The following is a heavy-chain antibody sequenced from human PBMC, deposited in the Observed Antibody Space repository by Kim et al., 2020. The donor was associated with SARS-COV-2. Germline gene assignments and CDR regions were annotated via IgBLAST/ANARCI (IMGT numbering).Heavy chain of an antibody. J-gene: IGHJ3*02. Sequence: SETLSLTCTVSGGFISGYYWSWIRQPPGKGLEWIGYIYYSGSTNYNPSLKSRVTISVDTSKNHFSLKLSSVTPADTAVYFCARYRMPWTDAFDICGQGT. V-gene: IGHV4-59*01. D-gene: IGHD1-1*01. CDR1: GGFISGYY. CDR2: IYYSGST. CDR3: ARYRMPWTDAFDI.